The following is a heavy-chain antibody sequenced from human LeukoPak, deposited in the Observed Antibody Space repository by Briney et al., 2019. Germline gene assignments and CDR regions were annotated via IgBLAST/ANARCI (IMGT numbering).Heavy chain of an antibody. V-gene: IGHV4-31*03. CDR3: ARDNWNSREIDY. Sequence: PSETLSLTCTVSGGSISSGGYYWSWIRQHPGKGLEWIGYIYYSGSTYYNPSLKSRVTISVDTSKNQFSLKLSSVTAADTAVYYCARDNWNSREIDYWGQGTLVTVSS. J-gene: IGHJ4*02. CDR1: GGSISSGGYY. CDR2: IYYSGST. D-gene: IGHD1-7*01.